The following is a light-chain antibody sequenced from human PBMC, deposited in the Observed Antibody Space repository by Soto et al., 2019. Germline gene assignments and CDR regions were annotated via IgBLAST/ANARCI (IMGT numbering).Light chain of an antibody. CDR2: GVS. V-gene: IGKV3D-15*01. J-gene: IGKJ5*01. Sequence: EIVRTQSPATLSQSAGDTATLSCRASQSVDTNLAWYVQKPGQAPRRFMYGVSTWGTGVTARFSGSGSGTEFALTISSLQSEDFAIYYCQQYKSWPITFGQGTRLEIK. CDR1: QSVDTN. CDR3: QQYKSWPIT.